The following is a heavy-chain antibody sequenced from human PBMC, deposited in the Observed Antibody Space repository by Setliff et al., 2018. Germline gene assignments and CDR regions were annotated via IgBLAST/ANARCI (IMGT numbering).Heavy chain of an antibody. D-gene: IGHD3-3*01. CDR2: IYHSGST. CDR1: GYSISSGYY. J-gene: IGHJ3*02. V-gene: IGHV4-38-2*01. Sequence: PSETLSLTCAVSGYSISSGYYWGWIRQPPGKGLEWIGSIYHSGSTYYNPPLKSRVTISVDTSKNQFSLKLSSVTAADTAVYYCARHKAGITIFGVVINPDAFDIWGQGTMVTVS. CDR3: ARHKAGITIFGVVINPDAFDI.